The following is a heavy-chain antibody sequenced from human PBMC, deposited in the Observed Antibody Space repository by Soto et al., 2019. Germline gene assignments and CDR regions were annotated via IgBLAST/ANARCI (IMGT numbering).Heavy chain of an antibody. CDR2: ISSSSSYI. Sequence: PGGSLRLSCAASGFTFSSYSMNWVRQAPGKGLEWVSSISSSSSYIYYADSVKGRFTISRDNAKNSLYLQMNSLRAEDTAVYYCARERILKESDDFWSGYYARPPYYYYCMDVWGQGTTVTVSS. CDR3: ARERILKESDDFWSGYYARPPYYYYCMDV. CDR1: GFTFSSYS. J-gene: IGHJ6*02. D-gene: IGHD3-3*01. V-gene: IGHV3-21*01.